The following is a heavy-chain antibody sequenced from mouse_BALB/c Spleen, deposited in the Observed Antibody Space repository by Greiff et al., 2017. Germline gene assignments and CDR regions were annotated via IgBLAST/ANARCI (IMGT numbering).Heavy chain of an antibody. J-gene: IGHJ2*01. CDR2: ISYDGSN. CDR3: ARGDYFDD. Sequence: EVKLLESGPGLVKPSQSLSLTCSVTGYSITSGYYWNWIRQFPGNKLEWMGYISYDGSNNYNPSLKNRISITRDTSKNQFFLKLNSVTTEDTATYYCARGDYFDDWGQGTTLTVSS. V-gene: IGHV3-6*02. CDR1: GYSITSGYY.